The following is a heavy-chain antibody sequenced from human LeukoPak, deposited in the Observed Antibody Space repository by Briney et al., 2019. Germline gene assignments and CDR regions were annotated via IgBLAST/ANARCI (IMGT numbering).Heavy chain of an antibody. Sequence: GGSLRLSCEASGFTFSSYSMNWVRQAPGKGLEWVSSISSSSSYIYYADSVKGRFTISRDNAKNSLYLQMNSLRAEDTAVYYCARDFVTIFGVVIYFDYWGQGTLVTVSS. CDR1: GFTFSSYS. CDR3: ARDFVTIFGVVIYFDY. CDR2: ISSSSSYI. V-gene: IGHV3-21*01. J-gene: IGHJ4*02. D-gene: IGHD3-3*01.